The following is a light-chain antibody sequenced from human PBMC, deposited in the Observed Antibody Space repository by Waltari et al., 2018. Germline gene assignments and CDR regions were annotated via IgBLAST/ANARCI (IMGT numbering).Light chain of an antibody. J-gene: IGLJ3*02. Sequence: QSALTQLPSASGSPGQSVTMSCTGTSSDVGGDNYVSWYQQHPGKAPRLLVDQVSKRPVGDPDRFSGSKSGSTASLTVSGLQAEDEAEYFCTSQAGTNSVFGGGTKLTVL. V-gene: IGLV2-8*01. CDR1: SSDVGGDNY. CDR2: QVS. CDR3: TSQAGTNSV.